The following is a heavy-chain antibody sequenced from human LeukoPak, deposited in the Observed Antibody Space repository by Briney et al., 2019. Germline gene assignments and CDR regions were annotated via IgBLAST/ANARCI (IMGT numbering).Heavy chain of an antibody. V-gene: IGHV3-20*04. Sequence: GGSLRLSCAASGFTFDDYGMSWVRQAPGKGLEWVAGINWNSGSTGYADSVKGRFTISRDNAKNSLYLQMNSLRGEDTALYYCARGRSAGWFDPWGQGTLVTVSS. J-gene: IGHJ5*02. CDR3: ARGRSAGWFDP. D-gene: IGHD4-17*01. CDR1: GFTFDDYG. CDR2: INWNSGST.